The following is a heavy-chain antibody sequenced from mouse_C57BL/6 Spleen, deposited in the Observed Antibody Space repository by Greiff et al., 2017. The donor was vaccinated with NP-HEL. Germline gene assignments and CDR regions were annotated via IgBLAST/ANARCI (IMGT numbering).Heavy chain of an antibody. V-gene: IGHV10-1*01. Sequence: EVMLVESGGGLVQPKGSLKLSCAASGFSFNTYAMNWVRQAPGKGLEWVARIRSKSNNYATYYADSVKDRFTISRDDSESMLYLQMNNLKTEDTAMYYCVREGELRLGFAYWGQGTLVTVSA. D-gene: IGHD1-2*01. CDR3: VREGELRLGFAY. CDR2: IRSKSNNYAT. J-gene: IGHJ3*01. CDR1: GFSFNTYA.